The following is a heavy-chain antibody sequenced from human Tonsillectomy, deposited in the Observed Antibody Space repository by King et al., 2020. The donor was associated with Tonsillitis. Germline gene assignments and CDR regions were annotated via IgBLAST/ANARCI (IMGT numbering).Heavy chain of an antibody. CDR2: ISAYNGNT. CDR3: ARDRGLYSRGDASDI. J-gene: IGHJ3*02. D-gene: IGHD6-13*01. CDR1: GYTFTNYG. Sequence: QLVQSGVEVKKPGASVKVSCKASGYTFTNYGISWVRQAPGQGLEWMGWISAYNGNTDYEQKLQGRVTMTTDTSTSTAYMELRSLRSEDTAVYYCARDRGLYSRGDASDIWGQGTLVTVSS. V-gene: IGHV1-18*01.